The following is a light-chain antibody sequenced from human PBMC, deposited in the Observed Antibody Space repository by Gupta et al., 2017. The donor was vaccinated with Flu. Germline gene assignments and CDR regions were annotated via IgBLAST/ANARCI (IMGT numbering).Light chain of an antibody. CDR1: QSFLYSSNNKNY. Sequence: NCKSSQSFLYSSNNKNYLAWYQQKPGQPPKLLIYWASTRESGVPDRFSGSGSGTDFTLTISSLQAEDVAVYYCQQYYSTPWTFGQGTKVEIK. J-gene: IGKJ1*01. V-gene: IGKV4-1*01. CDR2: WAS. CDR3: QQYYSTPWT.